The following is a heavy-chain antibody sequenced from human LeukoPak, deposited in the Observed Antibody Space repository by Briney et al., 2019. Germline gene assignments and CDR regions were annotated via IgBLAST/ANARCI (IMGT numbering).Heavy chain of an antibody. V-gene: IGHV4-61*02. J-gene: IGHJ4*02. CDR3: ARAIWFGEGHDY. CDR2: IYTSGTT. D-gene: IGHD3-10*01. CDR1: RGSISSGSYY. Sequence: PSETPSLTCTVSRGSISSGSYYWSWIRQPAGKGLEWIGRIYTSGTTNYNPSLKSRVTISLDTSKNHFSLKLSSVTAADTAVYYCARAIWFGEGHDYWGQGTLVTVSS.